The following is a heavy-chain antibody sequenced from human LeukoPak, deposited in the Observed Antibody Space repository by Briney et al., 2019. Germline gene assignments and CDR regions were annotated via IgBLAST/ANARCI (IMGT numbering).Heavy chain of an antibody. Sequence: SETLSLTCAVSGGSISSSNWWSWVRQPPGKGLEWIGEIYHSGSTNYNPSLKSRVTISVGTSKNQFSLKLNSVTAADTAVYYCARAPPRGGYCTGGSCYSAGPYYFDYWGQGTLVTVSS. CDR1: GGSISSSNW. J-gene: IGHJ4*02. CDR2: IYHSGST. D-gene: IGHD2-15*01. V-gene: IGHV4-4*02. CDR3: ARAPPRGGYCTGGSCYSAGPYYFDY.